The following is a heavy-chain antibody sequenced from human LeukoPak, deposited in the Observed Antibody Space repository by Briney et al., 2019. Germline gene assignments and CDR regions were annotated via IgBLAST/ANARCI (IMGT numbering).Heavy chain of an antibody. Sequence: SETLSLTRTVSGYSISSGYYWGWIRQPPGKGLEWIGSIYHSGSTYYNPSLKSRVTISVDTSKNQFSLKLSSVTAADTAVYYCARAYDFWSGYYPDYFDYWGQGTLVTVSS. J-gene: IGHJ4*02. D-gene: IGHD3-3*01. CDR3: ARAYDFWSGYYPDYFDY. V-gene: IGHV4-38-2*02. CDR1: GYSISSGYY. CDR2: IYHSGST.